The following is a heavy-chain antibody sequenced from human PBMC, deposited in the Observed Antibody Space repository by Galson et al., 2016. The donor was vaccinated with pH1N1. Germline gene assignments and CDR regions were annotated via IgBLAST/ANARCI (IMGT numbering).Heavy chain of an antibody. V-gene: IGHV6-1*01. CDR2: TCYRSKWYN. D-gene: IGHD3-22*01. CDR3: ARSEYYYDSSGYRHDTFDI. Sequence: LEWLGRTCYRSKWYNDYGVSVKSRITINPDTSKNQFSLQLNSVTPEDTAVYYCARSEYYYDSSGYRHDTFDIWGQGTTVTVSS. J-gene: IGHJ3*02.